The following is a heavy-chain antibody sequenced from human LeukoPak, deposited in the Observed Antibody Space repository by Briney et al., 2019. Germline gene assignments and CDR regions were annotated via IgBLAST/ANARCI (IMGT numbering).Heavy chain of an antibody. V-gene: IGHV3-7*01. CDR3: ARDIVVVPAVTSIYYYGMDV. CDR2: IKQDGSEK. J-gene: IGHJ6*02. Sequence: GGSPRLSCAASGFTFSSYWMSWVRQAPGKGLEWVANIKQDGSEKYYVDSVKGRFTISRDNAKNSLYLQMNSLRAEDTAVYYCARDIVVVPAVTSIYYYGMDVWGQGTTVTVSS. D-gene: IGHD2-2*01. CDR1: GFTFSSYW.